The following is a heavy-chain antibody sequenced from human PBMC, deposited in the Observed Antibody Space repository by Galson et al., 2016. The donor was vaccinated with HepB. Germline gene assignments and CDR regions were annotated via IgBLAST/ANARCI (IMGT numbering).Heavy chain of an antibody. Sequence: SGYIFTNYYMHWVRQAPGQGLEWMGIINPSGGSPSYTQKFQGRVTMTRDTSTSTVYMELSSLRSEDTAVYYCAGGTLLWYTSSAEAITWFDPWGQGTLVTVSS. V-gene: IGHV1-46*01. J-gene: IGHJ5*02. CDR2: INPSGGSP. D-gene: IGHD6-13*01. CDR3: AGGTLLWYTSSAEAITWFDP. CDR1: GYIFTNYY.